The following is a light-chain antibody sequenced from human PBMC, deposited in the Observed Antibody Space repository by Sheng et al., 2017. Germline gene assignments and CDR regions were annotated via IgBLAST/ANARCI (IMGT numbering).Light chain of an antibody. CDR1: SGDIGTYDL. J-gene: IGLJ2*01. CDR2: DVS. CDR3: NSYASSTTLVL. V-gene: IGLV2-14*02. Sequence: QSALTQPASVSGSPGQSMTISCTGASGDIGTYDLVSWYQHHPGKAPKLMIYDVSNRPSGVSDRFSGSKSGNTASLTISGLQAEDEADYYCNSYASSTTLVLFGGGTKLTV.